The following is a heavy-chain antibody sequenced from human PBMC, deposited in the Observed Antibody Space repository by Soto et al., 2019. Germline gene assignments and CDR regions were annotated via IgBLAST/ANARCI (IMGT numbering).Heavy chain of an antibody. Sequence: PSETLSLTCTVYGGSISSSSYYWGWIRQPPGKGLEWIGSIHYSGSTYYNPSLKSRVTISVDTSQNQFSLKLDSVTAADTAVYYCAREGYCSDGTCYTWFDPWGEGTLVTVAS. V-gene: IGHV4-39*07. CDR1: GGSISSSSYY. D-gene: IGHD2-15*01. CDR3: AREGYCSDGTCYTWFDP. J-gene: IGHJ5*02. CDR2: IHYSGST.